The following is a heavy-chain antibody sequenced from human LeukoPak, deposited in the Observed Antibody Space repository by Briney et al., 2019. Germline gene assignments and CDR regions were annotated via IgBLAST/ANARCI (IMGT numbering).Heavy chain of an antibody. J-gene: IGHJ5*02. CDR1: GYTFTSYG. V-gene: IGHV1-18*01. Sequence: ASVKVSCKASGYTFTSYGISWVRQAPGQGLEWMGWISAYNGNTNYAQKLQGRVTMTTDTSTRTAYMELRSLRSDDTAVYYCARDPVLTVTTHWGFDPWGQGTLVTVSS. CDR2: ISAYNGNT. CDR3: ARDPVLTVTTHWGFDP. D-gene: IGHD4-17*01.